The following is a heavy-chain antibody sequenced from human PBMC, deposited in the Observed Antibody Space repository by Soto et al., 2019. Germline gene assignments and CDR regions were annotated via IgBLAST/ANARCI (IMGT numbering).Heavy chain of an antibody. CDR2: IYYSGSP. V-gene: IGHV4-59*01. J-gene: IGHJ4*02. Sequence: SETLSLTCAVSGGSISSYYWSWIRQPPGKGLEWIGYIYYSGSPSYNPSLKSRVTVSVDTSKNQFSLRLSSVTASDTAVYYCARGHDILTGHSFDYWGQGSLVTVSS. CDR1: GGSISSYY. CDR3: ARGHDILTGHSFDY. D-gene: IGHD3-9*01.